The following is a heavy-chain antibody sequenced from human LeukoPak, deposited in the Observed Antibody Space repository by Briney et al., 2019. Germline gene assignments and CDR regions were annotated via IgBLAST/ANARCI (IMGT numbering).Heavy chain of an antibody. D-gene: IGHD3-22*01. CDR2: INHSGST. CDR1: GFTFSSYA. CDR3: ARVRSTYYYDSSGYYSPTFDY. Sequence: PGGSLRLSCAASGFTFSSYAMSWIRQPPGKGLEWIGEINHSGSTNYNPSLKSRVTISVDTSKNQFSLKLSSVTAADTAVYYCARVRSTYYYDSSGYYSPTFDYWGQGTLVTVSS. J-gene: IGHJ4*02. V-gene: IGHV4-34*01.